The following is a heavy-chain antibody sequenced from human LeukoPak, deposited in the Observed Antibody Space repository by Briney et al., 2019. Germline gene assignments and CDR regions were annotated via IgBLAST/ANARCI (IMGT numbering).Heavy chain of an antibody. CDR2: IYTSGST. Sequence: SQTLSLTCTVSGGSISSGSYYWSWIRQPAGKGLEWIGRIYTSGSTNYNPSLKSRVTISVDTSKNQFSLKLSSVTAADTAVYYCARQYDFWSGPYYYYYMDVWGKGTTVTVSS. CDR3: ARQYDFWSGPYYYYYMDV. J-gene: IGHJ6*03. D-gene: IGHD3-3*01. CDR1: GGSISSGSYY. V-gene: IGHV4-61*02.